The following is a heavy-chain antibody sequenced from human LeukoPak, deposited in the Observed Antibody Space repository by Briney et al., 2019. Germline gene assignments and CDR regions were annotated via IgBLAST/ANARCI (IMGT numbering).Heavy chain of an antibody. V-gene: IGHV3-7*01. Sequence: GGSLRLSCAGSGFTFRNYAMHWVRQAPGKGLEWVANIKQDGSEKYYVDSVKGRFTISRDNAKNSLYVQMNSLRAEDTAVYYCARDLGKWEPQDYWGQGTLVTVSS. J-gene: IGHJ4*02. D-gene: IGHD1-26*01. CDR3: ARDLGKWEPQDY. CDR1: GFTFRNYA. CDR2: IKQDGSEK.